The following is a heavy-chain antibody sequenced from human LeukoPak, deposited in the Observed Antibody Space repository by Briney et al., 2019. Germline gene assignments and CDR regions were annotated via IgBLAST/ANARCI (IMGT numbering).Heavy chain of an antibody. CDR1: GGSISSGSYY. V-gene: IGHV4-61*02. Sequence: SETLSLTCTVSGGSISSGSYYWSWIRQPAGKGLEWIGRIYTSGSTNYNPSLKSRVTISVDTSKNQFSLKLSSVTAADTAMYYCARVPGYCSSASCSSFDCWGQGTLVTVSS. CDR2: IYTSGST. CDR3: ARVPGYCSSASCSSFDC. J-gene: IGHJ4*02. D-gene: IGHD2-2*01.